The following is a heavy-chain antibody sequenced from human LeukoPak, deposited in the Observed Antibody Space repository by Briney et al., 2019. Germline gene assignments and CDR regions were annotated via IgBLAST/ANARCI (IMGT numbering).Heavy chain of an antibody. Sequence: GASLKISCKGSGYSFTSYWIGWVRQLPGKGLEWMGIIYPGDSDTRYSPSFQGQVTISADKSISTAYLQWSSLKASDTAMYYCARPTMYYDILTGYYPDAFDIWGQGTMVTVSS. J-gene: IGHJ3*02. CDR2: IYPGDSDT. CDR1: GYSFTSYW. D-gene: IGHD3-9*01. CDR3: ARPTMYYDILTGYYPDAFDI. V-gene: IGHV5-51*01.